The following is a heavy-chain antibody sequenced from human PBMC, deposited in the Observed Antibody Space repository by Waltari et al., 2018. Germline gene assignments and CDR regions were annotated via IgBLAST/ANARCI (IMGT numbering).Heavy chain of an antibody. V-gene: IGHV1-69*01. J-gene: IGHJ4*02. D-gene: IGHD5-18*01. CDR2: ISPSLGTA. CDR3: ARVGGYSFGG. CDR1: GGTFSSYA. Sequence: QVQLVQSGAEVKKPGSSVKVSCKASGGTFSSYAISWVRQAPGQGLEWMGGISPSLGTANNAQKFQGRVTITADESTSTAYMGRSSLRSEDTAVYYCARVGGYSFGGWGQGTLVTVSS.